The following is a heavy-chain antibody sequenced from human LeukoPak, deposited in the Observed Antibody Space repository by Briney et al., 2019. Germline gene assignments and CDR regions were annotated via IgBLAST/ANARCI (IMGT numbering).Heavy chain of an antibody. J-gene: IGHJ6*03. D-gene: IGHD5-12*01. V-gene: IGHV3-21*01. CDR1: GFTFSSYN. CDR2: ISSTSRNYI. CDR3: AREHSGYDFPGRDYYYMDV. Sequence: GGSLRLSCAASGFTFSSYNMNWVRQAPGKGLEWVSSISSTSRNYIYYADSVKGRFTISRDNAKNSLYLQMNSLRAEDTAVYYCAREHSGYDFPGRDYYYMDVWGKGTTVTISS.